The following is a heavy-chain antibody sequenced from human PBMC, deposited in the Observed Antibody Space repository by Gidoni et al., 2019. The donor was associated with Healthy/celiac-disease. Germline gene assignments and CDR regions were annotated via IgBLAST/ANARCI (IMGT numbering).Heavy chain of an antibody. CDR1: GGSFSGYY. D-gene: IGHD3-10*01. J-gene: IGHJ6*02. Sequence: QVQLQQWGAGLLKPSETLSLTCAVYGGSFSGYYWSWIRQPPGKGLEWIGEINHSGSTNYNPSLKSRVTISVDTSKNQFSLKLSSVTAADTAVYYCARGLGYGSGSYYIGYYYYGMDVWGQGTTVTVSS. CDR3: ARGLGYGSGSYYIGYYYYGMDV. CDR2: INHSGST. V-gene: IGHV4-34*01.